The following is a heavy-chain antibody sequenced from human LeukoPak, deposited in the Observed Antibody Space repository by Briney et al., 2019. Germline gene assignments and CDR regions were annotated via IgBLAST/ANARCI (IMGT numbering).Heavy chain of an antibody. Sequence: GGSLRLSCAASGFTFSSYSMNWVRQAPGKGLEWVSSISSSRSYIYYADSVKGRFTISRDNAKNSLYLQMNSLRAEDTAVYYCARDIYCSGGSCLNWGQGTLVTVSS. CDR3: ARDIYCSGGSCLN. V-gene: IGHV3-21*01. J-gene: IGHJ4*02. CDR1: GFTFSSYS. CDR2: ISSSRSYI. D-gene: IGHD2-15*01.